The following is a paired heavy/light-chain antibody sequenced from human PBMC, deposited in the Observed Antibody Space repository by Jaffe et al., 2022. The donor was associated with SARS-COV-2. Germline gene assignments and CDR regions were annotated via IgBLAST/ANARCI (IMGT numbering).Light chain of an antibody. Sequence: EIVLTQSPATLSLSPGEGATLSCRASQSVSSTYLAWYQQKPGQTPRLLIYGTSTRATGIPDRFSGSGSGTDFTLTISRLEPEDFAVYYCQRYGDSWTFGQGTKVDIK. CDR1: QSVSSTY. CDR2: GTS. J-gene: IGKJ1*01. V-gene: IGKV3-20*01. CDR3: QRYGDSWT.
Heavy chain of an antibody. Sequence: QEQLVQSGSELKKPGASVKVSCKASGYTFTTYGMNWVRQAPGQGLEWMGWINTITGNPTYAQGFTGRFVFSLDTSTKTAYLQISSLKVEDTAVYYCVRDRYSSSPWGQGTLVTVSS. D-gene: IGHD6-19*01. V-gene: IGHV7-4-1*02. J-gene: IGHJ5*02. CDR1: GYTFTTYG. CDR2: INTITGNP. CDR3: VRDRYSSSP.